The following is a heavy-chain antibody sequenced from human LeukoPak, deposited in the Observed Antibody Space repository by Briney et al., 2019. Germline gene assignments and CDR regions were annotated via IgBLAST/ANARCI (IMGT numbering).Heavy chain of an antibody. V-gene: IGHV4-34*01. J-gene: IGHJ3*02. CDR3: ARLRGYSRYVSRPSRVFDI. CDR1: GGSFSGYY. D-gene: IGHD5-12*01. Sequence: PSETLSLTRVVYGGSFSGYYWSWIRQPPGKGLEWIGEINHSGSTNYNPSLKSRVTISVDTSKNQFSLKLSSVTAADTAVYYCARLRGYSRYVSRPSRVFDIWGQGTMVTVSS. CDR2: INHSGST.